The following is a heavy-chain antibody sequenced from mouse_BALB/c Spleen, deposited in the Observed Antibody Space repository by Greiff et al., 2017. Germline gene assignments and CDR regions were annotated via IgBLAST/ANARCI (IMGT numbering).Heavy chain of an antibody. J-gene: IGHJ3*01. V-gene: IGHV3-2*02. Sequence: EVQGVESGPGLVKPSQSLSLTCTVTGYSITSDYAWNWIRQFPGNKLEWMGYISYSGSTSYNPSLKSRISITRDTSKNQFFLQLNSVTTEDTATYYCASDGYYWGQGTLVTVSA. CDR2: ISYSGST. D-gene: IGHD2-3*01. CDR1: GYSITSDYA. CDR3: ASDGYY.